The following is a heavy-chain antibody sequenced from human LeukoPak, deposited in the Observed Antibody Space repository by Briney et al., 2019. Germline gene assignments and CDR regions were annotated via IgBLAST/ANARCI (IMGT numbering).Heavy chain of an antibody. J-gene: IGHJ6*02. CDR1: GFTFSSYG. CDR2: ISYDGSNK. D-gene: IGHD1-26*01. CDR3: AKGNSGSYYYYYGMDV. Sequence: GGSLRLSCAASGFTFSSYGMHWVRQAPGKGLEWVAVISYDGSNKYYADSVKGRFTISRDNSKNTLYLQMNSLRAEDTAVYYCAKGNSGSYYYYYGMDVRGQGTTVTVSS. V-gene: IGHV3-30*18.